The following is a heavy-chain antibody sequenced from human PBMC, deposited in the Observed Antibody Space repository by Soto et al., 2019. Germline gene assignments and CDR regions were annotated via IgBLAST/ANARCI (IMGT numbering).Heavy chain of an antibody. Sequence: GGSLRLSCAASGFTFSSYGIHWVRQAPGKGLEWVAVIWYDGSNKNYADPVKGRFTISRDNSRNTLFLQMNSLRVEDTAVYYCARGDTSGWGTYFYYFMVVRGKGTTVTVSS. CDR3: ARGDTSGWGTYFYYFMVV. D-gene: IGHD6-19*01. V-gene: IGHV3-33*01. CDR1: GFTFSSYG. J-gene: IGHJ6*03. CDR2: IWYDGSNK.